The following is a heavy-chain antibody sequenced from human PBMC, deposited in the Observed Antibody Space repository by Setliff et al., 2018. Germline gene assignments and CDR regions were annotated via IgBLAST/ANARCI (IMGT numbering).Heavy chain of an antibody. J-gene: IGHJ4*02. D-gene: IGHD2-15*01. V-gene: IGHV3-66*02. CDR1: GFTVSSNY. CDR3: ARDPGRYCSGGSCYNRDV. Sequence: PGGSLRLSCAASGFTVSSNYMSWVRQAPGTGLEWVSVIYSGGSTYYADSVKGRFTISRDNSKNTLYLQMNSLRAEDTAVYYCARDPGRYCSGGSCYNRDVWGQGTLVTVSS. CDR2: IYSGGST.